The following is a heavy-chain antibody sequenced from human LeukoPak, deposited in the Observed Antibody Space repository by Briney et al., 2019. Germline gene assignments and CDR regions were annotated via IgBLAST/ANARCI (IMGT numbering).Heavy chain of an antibody. Sequence: PSETLSLTCTVSGGSISSSSYYWGWIRQPPGKGLEWIGRIYYSGSTYYNPSLKSRVTISVDTSKNQFSLKLSSVTAADTAVYYCARRHHPFYYYDSRGVFFDYWGQGTLVTVSS. V-gene: IGHV4-39*01. D-gene: IGHD3-22*01. CDR2: IYYSGST. CDR1: GGSISSSSYY. J-gene: IGHJ4*02. CDR3: ARRHHPFYYYDSRGVFFDY.